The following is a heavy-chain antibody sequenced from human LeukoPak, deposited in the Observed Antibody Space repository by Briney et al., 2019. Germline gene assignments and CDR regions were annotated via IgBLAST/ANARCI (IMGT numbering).Heavy chain of an antibody. CDR2: INPNGGST. CDR1: GYTFTSYG. V-gene: IGHV1-46*01. J-gene: IGHJ4*02. D-gene: IGHD2-21*02. Sequence: ASVKVSCKASGYTFTSYGISWVRQAPGQGLEWMGIINPNGGSTTYAQKFQGRVTMTRDTSTSTVYMELSSLRSEDTAVYYCARGLTATTTFDSWGQGTLVTVSS. CDR3: ARGLTATTTFDS.